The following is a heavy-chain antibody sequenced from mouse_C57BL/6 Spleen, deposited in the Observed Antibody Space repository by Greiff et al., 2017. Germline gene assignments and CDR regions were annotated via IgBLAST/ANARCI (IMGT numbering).Heavy chain of an antibody. CDR1: GYSFTGYF. Sequence: VQLQQSGPELVKPGDSVKISCKASGYSFTGYFMNWVMQSHGKSLEWIGRINPYNGDTFYNQKFKGKATLTVDKSSSTAHMELRSLTSEDSAVYYWARSGYYGNYYAMDYWGQGTSVTVSS. CDR3: ARSGYYGNYYAMDY. D-gene: IGHD1-2*01. J-gene: IGHJ4*01. V-gene: IGHV1-20*01. CDR2: INPYNGDT.